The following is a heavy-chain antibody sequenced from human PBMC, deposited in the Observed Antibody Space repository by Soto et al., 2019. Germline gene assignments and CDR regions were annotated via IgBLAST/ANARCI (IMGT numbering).Heavy chain of an antibody. Sequence: QVHLEESGGGVFQPGTSLRLSCVASGFTFSSYGMHWVRQAPGKGLEWVAVIPNTENKKYYADSVKGRFTISRDNSQNTLFLQMDSLMSEDTAMYYCARTAGGRVRGALDIWGQGTMVTVS. CDR2: IPNTENKK. CDR3: ARTAGGRVRGALDI. D-gene: IGHD6-13*01. J-gene: IGHJ3*02. CDR1: GFTFSSYG. V-gene: IGHV3-30-3*01.